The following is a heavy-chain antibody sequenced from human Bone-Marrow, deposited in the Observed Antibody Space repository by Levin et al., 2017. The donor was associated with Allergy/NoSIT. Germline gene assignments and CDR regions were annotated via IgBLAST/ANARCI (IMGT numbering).Heavy chain of an antibody. V-gene: IGHV4-59*01. J-gene: IGHJ6*02. D-gene: IGHD5/OR15-5a*01. CDR1: GDSISRYY. Sequence: SQTLSLTCTVSGDSISRYYWSWIWQPPGTGLEWMGYIYYSGSTNYNPPPTSRVTITVDTSKNQTPLDLNFVTAADTAVFYFARDTHTSLSRDYGMDDWGQGTTVTVSS. CDR2: IYYSGST. CDR3: ARDTHTSLSRDYGMDD.